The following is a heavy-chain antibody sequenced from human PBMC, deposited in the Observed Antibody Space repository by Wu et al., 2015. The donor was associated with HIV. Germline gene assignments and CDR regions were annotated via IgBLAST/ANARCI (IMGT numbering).Heavy chain of an antibody. V-gene: IGHV1-2*02. CDR2: INANRGGT. CDR3: ARLQSLHGLYSNADY. Sequence: QVQLLQSGAEVRKPGASVRVSCKTSGYIFTDYYIYWVRQAPGQGPEWMGWINANRGGTKYAQKFQGRVTMTRDTAVSTAYLELTSLRSDDTAVYYCARLQSLHGLYSNADYWGQGTLVTVSS. CDR1: GYIFTDYY. D-gene: IGHD2-8*01. J-gene: IGHJ4*02.